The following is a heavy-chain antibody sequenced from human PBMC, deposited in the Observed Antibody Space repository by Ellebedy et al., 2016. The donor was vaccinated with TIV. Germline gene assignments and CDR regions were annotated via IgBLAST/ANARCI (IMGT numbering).Heavy chain of an antibody. CDR3: ARGLDNY. V-gene: IGHV3-48*02. D-gene: IGHD3/OR15-3a*01. Sequence: PGGSLRLSCAASGFTFSTYAMNWVRQAPGEGLEWVSYISSSSTTKYADSVKGRFTISRANAKNSLYLQMNNLRDEDTAVYYCARGLDNYWGQGTLVAASS. J-gene: IGHJ4*02. CDR2: ISSSSTT. CDR1: GFTFSTYA.